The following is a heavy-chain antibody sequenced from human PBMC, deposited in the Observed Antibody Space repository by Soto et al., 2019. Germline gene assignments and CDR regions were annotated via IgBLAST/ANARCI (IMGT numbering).Heavy chain of an antibody. J-gene: IGHJ4*02. CDR3: ARHQWPADY. CDR2: ISNSGVSI. Sequence: EVQLVESGGGLVQPGGSLRLSCAASGFTFSSFEMMWVRQAPGKGLEWISYISNSGVSISYADSVKGRFSISRDNAKNLLFLQMNNLRAEDTALYFCARHQWPADYWGQGTLVTVSA. V-gene: IGHV3-48*03. CDR1: GFTFSSFE. D-gene: IGHD6-19*01.